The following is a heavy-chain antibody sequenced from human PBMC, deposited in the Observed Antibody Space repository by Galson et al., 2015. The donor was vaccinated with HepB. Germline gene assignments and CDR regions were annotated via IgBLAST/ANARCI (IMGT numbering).Heavy chain of an antibody. CDR1: GGTFSSYA. Sequence: SVKVSCKASGGTFSSYAISWVRQAPGQGLEWMGGIIPIFGIANYAQKFQGRVTITADESTSTAYMELSSLRSEDTAVYYCARGWRRSSSWPLFDYWGQGTLVTVSS. D-gene: IGHD6-13*01. J-gene: IGHJ4*02. V-gene: IGHV1-69*13. CDR2: IIPIFGIA. CDR3: ARGWRRSSSWPLFDY.